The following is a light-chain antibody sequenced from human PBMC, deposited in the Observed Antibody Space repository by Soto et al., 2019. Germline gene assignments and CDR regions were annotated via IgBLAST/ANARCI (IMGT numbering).Light chain of an antibody. CDR1: QGISSL. CDR2: TAS. Sequence: DLQMSQSPSSVSASVGDRVTITCRASQGISSLLAWYQQKPGKAPNLLIHTASSLQSGVPSRFSGSGSGTDFTLTISSLQPEDFATYYCQQANSFPLTFGGGTKVEIK. J-gene: IGKJ4*01. V-gene: IGKV1-12*01. CDR3: QQANSFPLT.